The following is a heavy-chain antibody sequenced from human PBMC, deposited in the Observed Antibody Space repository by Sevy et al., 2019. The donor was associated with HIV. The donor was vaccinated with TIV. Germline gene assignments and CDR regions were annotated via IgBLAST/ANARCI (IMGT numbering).Heavy chain of an antibody. CDR1: GFTFSSYA. D-gene: IGHD3-16*01. J-gene: IGHJ4*02. V-gene: IGHV3-23*01. CDR2: ISGSGGST. Sequence: GGSLRLSCAASGFTFSSYAMSWVRQAPGKGLEWVSAISGSGGSTYYADSVKGRFTISRDNSKYTLYLQMNSLRAEDTAVYYCAKVREAAWGVFDYWGQGTLVTVSS. CDR3: AKVREAAWGVFDY.